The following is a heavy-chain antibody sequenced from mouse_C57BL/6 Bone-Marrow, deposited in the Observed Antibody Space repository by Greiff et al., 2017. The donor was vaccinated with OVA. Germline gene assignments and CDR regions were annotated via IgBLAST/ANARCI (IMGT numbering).Heavy chain of an antibody. CDR2: ISDGGSYT. Sequence: EVHLVESGGGLVKPGGSLKLSCAASGFTFSSYAMSWVRQTPEKRLEWVATISDGGSYTYYPDNVKGRFTISRDNAKNNLYLQRSHLKSEDTAMYYCARGGYWGQGTTLTVSS. CDR1: GFTFSSYA. CDR3: ARGGY. V-gene: IGHV5-4*01. J-gene: IGHJ2*01.